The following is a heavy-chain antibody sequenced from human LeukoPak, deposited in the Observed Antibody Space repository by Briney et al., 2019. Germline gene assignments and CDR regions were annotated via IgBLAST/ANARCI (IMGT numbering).Heavy chain of an antibody. D-gene: IGHD2-15*01. CDR3: ARGWSSYYFDY. CDR2: VGSSSSYI. Sequence: GGSLRLSCAASGFTFSSYSMSLVRQAPGKGLEWVSSVGSSSSYIYYADSVRGRFTISRDNAKNSLYLQMNGLRAEDTAVYYCARGWSSYYFDYWGQGTLVTVSS. CDR1: GFTFSSYS. V-gene: IGHV3-21*01. J-gene: IGHJ4*02.